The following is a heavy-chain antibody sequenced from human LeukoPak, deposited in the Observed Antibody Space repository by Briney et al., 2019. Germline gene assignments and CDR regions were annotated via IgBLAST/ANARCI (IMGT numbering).Heavy chain of an antibody. Sequence: ASVKVSCKASGGTFTSYAISWVRQAPGQGLEWRGGIIPIFGTANYAQKFQGRVTITTDESTSTAYIELSSLRSEDTAVYYCARDGTGEGYNFYSDYWGQGTLVTVAS. CDR1: GGTFTSYA. CDR3: ARDGTGEGYNFYSDY. V-gene: IGHV1-69*05. D-gene: IGHD5-24*01. CDR2: IIPIFGTA. J-gene: IGHJ4*02.